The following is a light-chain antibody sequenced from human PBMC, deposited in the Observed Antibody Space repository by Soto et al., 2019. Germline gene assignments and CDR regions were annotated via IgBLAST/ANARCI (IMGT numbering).Light chain of an antibody. CDR3: SSYAGTNNRYV. Sequence: QSALTQHPSASGSPGQSVTISCTGTGSDIGGYNFVSWYQQHPGKVPKPIIYEVNKRPSGVPDRCSGSKSGNTASLTVSGLQADYEADYYCSSYAGTNNRYVFGTGTKVTVL. CDR1: GSDIGGYNF. J-gene: IGLJ1*01. CDR2: EVN. V-gene: IGLV2-8*01.